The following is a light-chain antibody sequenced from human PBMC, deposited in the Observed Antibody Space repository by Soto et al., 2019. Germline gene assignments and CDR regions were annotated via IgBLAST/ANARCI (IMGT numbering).Light chain of an antibody. Sequence: AIQMIQSPSSLSASVGDRVTITCRASQGIRDELGWYQQKAGKAPNLLISAASRLQSGVPSRFSGRGSGTDFTLTISSLQPEDFATYYCLQDYDYPRTFGQGTKVDIK. J-gene: IGKJ1*01. V-gene: IGKV1-6*01. CDR2: AAS. CDR1: QGIRDE. CDR3: LQDYDYPRT.